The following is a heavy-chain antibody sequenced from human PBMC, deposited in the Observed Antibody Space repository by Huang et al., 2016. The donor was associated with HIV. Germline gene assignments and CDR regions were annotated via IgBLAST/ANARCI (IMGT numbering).Heavy chain of an antibody. J-gene: IGHJ4*02. Sequence: QVQLVQSASELKMPGASVKISCKTSGYTFRRSAMNWVRQAPGQGLEWMGWRNTNTGNPTYAPVLAGRFVFSVDTSVNTAYLQISTLKAEDTAVYYCVRDASAYYPLYYFDFWGQGTLVTVSS. D-gene: IGHD3-3*01. V-gene: IGHV7-4-1*02. CDR2: RNTNTGNP. CDR1: GYTFRRSA. CDR3: VRDASAYYPLYYFDF.